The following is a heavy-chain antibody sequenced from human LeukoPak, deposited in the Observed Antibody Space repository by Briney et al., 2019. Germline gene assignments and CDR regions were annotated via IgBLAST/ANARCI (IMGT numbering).Heavy chain of an antibody. CDR3: ASLADDYGDFDY. V-gene: IGHV3-30*04. CDR2: ISYDGSNK. CDR1: GFTFSSYA. Sequence: GGSLRLSCAASGFTFSSYAMHWVRQAPGKGLEWVAVISYDGSNKYYADSVKGRFTISRDNAKNTPYLQMNSLRAEDTAVYYCASLADDYGDFDYWGQGTLVTVSS. D-gene: IGHD4-17*01. J-gene: IGHJ4*02.